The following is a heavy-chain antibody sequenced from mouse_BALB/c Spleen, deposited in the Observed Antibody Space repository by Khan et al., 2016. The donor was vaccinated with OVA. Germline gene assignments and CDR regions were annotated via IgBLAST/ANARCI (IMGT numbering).Heavy chain of an antibody. Sequence: EVELVESGGDLVKPGGSLKLSCAASGFTFSTYGMSLVRQPPDKRLEWVATVSTGGSYTYYPDSVKGRFTISRDNAKNTLYLQMSGLRAEDTDMVDCTRVAYYYDSEGFAYWGQGTLVTVSA. CDR3: TRVAYYYDSEGFAY. V-gene: IGHV5-6*01. D-gene: IGHD1-1*01. J-gene: IGHJ3*01. CDR1: GFTFSTYG. CDR2: VSTGGSYT.